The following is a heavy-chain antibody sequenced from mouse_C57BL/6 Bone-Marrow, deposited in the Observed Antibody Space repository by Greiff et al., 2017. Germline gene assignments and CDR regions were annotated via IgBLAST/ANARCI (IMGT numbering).Heavy chain of an antibody. J-gene: IGHJ4*01. D-gene: IGHD2-4*01. V-gene: IGHV5-4*01. CDR1: GFTFSSYA. CDR2: ISDGGSYT. CDR3: ARYDYDVDYYAMDY. Sequence: EVQLVESGGGLVKPGGSLKLSCAASGFTFSSYAMSWVRQTPEKRLEWVATISDGGSYTYYPDNVKGRFTISRDNAKNNLYLQMSHLKSEDTAMYYCARYDYDVDYYAMDYWGQGTSVTVSS.